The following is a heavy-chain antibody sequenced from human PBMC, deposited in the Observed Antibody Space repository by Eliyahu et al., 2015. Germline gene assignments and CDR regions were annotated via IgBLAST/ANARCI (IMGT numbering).Heavy chain of an antibody. D-gene: IGHD1-26*01. CDR2: IRYDGSNK. V-gene: IGHV3-30*02. CDR1: GFPFXXYG. Sequence: QVQLVESGGGVVQPGGSLXLSCAASGFPFXXYGMHWVRQAPGKGLEWVAFIRYDGSNKYYADSVKGRFTISRDNSKNTLYLQMNSLRAEDTAVYYCAKDQFELGATTETFDYWGQGTLVTVSS. CDR3: AKDQFELGATTETFDY. J-gene: IGHJ4*02.